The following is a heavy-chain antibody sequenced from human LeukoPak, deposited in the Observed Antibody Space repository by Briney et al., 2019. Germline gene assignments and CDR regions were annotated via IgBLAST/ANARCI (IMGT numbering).Heavy chain of an antibody. CDR1: GFTLSSNY. CDR3: ARHLSGDDI. V-gene: IGHV3-53*01. J-gene: IGHJ3*02. Sequence: PGASLRLSCAASGFTLSSNYMSWVRQAPGKGLEWVSIIYSSGSTNYPDSVKGRFTISRDYSKNTLYLQMHSLRDEDTAVYYCARHLSGDDIWGQGTMVTGSS. D-gene: IGHD4-17*01. CDR2: IYSSGST.